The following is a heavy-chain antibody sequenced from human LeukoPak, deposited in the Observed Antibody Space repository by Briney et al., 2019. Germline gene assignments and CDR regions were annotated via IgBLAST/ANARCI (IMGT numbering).Heavy chain of an antibody. CDR1: GGSISSSGYY. V-gene: IGHV4-39*01. Sequence: SETLSLTCTVSGGSISSSGYYWGWIRQPPGEGLEWIGNIYYSGITYYNPSLKSRVTISVDTSKNQFSLKLSSVTAADTAVYYCATDSSSSDYYMDVWGKGTTVTVSS. CDR3: ATDSSSSDYYMDV. D-gene: IGHD6-6*01. CDR2: IYYSGIT. J-gene: IGHJ6*03.